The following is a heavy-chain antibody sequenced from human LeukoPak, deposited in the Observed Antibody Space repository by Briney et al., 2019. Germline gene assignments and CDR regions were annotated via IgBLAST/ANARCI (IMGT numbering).Heavy chain of an antibody. CDR1: GFTVSSNE. CDR3: ARGRVADPLLWFGELLLVGSMDV. V-gene: IGHV3-38-3*01. J-gene: IGHJ6*03. D-gene: IGHD3-10*01. CDR2: ISGGST. Sequence: PGGSLRLSCAASGFTVSSNEMSWVRQAPGKGLEWVSSISGGSTYYTDSRKGRFTISRDNSKNTLHLQMNSLRADDTAVYYCARGRVADPLLWFGELLLVGSMDVWGKGTTVTISS.